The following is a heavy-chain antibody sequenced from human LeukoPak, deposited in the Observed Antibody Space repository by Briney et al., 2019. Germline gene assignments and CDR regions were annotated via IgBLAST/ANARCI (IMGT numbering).Heavy chain of an antibody. Sequence: PGGSLRLSCAASGFTFSNAWMSWVRQAPGKGLEWVGRIKGKTDGGTTDYAAPVKGRFTISRDDSKNTLYLQMNSLKTEDTAVYYCTTSSRFGGNSVWGQGTLVTVSS. CDR1: GFTFSNAW. D-gene: IGHD4-23*01. J-gene: IGHJ4*02. V-gene: IGHV3-15*01. CDR3: TTSSRFGGNSV. CDR2: IKGKTDGGTT.